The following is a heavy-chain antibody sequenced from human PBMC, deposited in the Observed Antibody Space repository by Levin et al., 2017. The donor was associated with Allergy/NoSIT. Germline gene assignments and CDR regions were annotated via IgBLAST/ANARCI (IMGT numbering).Heavy chain of an antibody. D-gene: IGHD3-10*01. CDR2: INSDGSST. CDR1: GFTFSSYW. Sequence: QAGGSLRLSCAASGFTFSSYWMHWVRQAPGKGLVWVSRINSDGSSTSYADSVKGRFTISRDNAKNTLYLQMNSLRAEDTAVYYCASRRFGELLYHDYWGQGTLVTVSS. J-gene: IGHJ4*02. CDR3: ASRRFGELLYHDY. V-gene: IGHV3-74*01.